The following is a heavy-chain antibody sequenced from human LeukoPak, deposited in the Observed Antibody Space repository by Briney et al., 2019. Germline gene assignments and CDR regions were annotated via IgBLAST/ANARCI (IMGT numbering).Heavy chain of an antibody. CDR3: ARDHYVDAFDI. V-gene: IGHV3-66*01. CDR1: GFTVSSNY. Sequence: GGSLRLSCAASGFTVSSNYMSWVRQAPGKGLEWVSVIYSGGGTYYADAVKGRFSISRDNSKNTLYLQMNSLRAGDTAVYYCARDHYVDAFDIWGQGTMVTVSS. D-gene: IGHD3-16*01. J-gene: IGHJ3*02. CDR2: IYSGGGT.